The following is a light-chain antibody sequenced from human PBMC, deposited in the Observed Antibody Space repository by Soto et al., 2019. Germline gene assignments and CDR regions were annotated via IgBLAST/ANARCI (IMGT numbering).Light chain of an antibody. CDR3: QQLSSSPLT. Sequence: IQLTQSPSSLSASVGDRVTVTCRASQDISSYLAWDQQKPGKAPKLLIYATSTLQSGVPSRFSGSGSGTDFALTISSLQPEDFATYYCQQLSSSPLTFGGRTKVEIK. CDR1: QDISSY. CDR2: ATS. V-gene: IGKV1-9*01. J-gene: IGKJ4*01.